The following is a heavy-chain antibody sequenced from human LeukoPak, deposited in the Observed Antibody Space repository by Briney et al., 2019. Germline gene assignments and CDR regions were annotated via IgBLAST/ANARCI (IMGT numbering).Heavy chain of an antibody. Sequence: ASVKVSCKASGYTFTSYGISWVRQAPGQGLEWMGWISAYNGNTNYAQKLQGRVTMTTDTSTNTAYMELRSLRSDDTAVYYCASTVGGYCSSTSCYGPNWFDPWGQGTLVTVSS. CDR2: ISAYNGNT. J-gene: IGHJ5*02. CDR1: GYTFTSYG. D-gene: IGHD2-2*01. V-gene: IGHV1-18*01. CDR3: ASTVGGYCSSTSCYGPNWFDP.